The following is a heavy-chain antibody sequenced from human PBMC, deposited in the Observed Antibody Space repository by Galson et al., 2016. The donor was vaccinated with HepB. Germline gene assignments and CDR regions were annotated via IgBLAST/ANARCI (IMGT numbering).Heavy chain of an antibody. Sequence: VSGASITNDRFFWGWLRQPPGKGLEWIGSISYSGLTNYNPSLQGRVTISVETSKDHFSLDINSVTGADTAVYFCARLTWEVLGWFDTWGQGTLVTVSS. V-gene: IGHV4-39*02. J-gene: IGHJ5*02. CDR3: ARLTWEVLGWFDT. CDR2: ISYSGLT. D-gene: IGHD1-26*01. CDR1: GASITNDRFF.